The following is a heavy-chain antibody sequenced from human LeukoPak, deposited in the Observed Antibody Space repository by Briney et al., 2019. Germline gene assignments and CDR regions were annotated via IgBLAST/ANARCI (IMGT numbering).Heavy chain of an antibody. V-gene: IGHV3-21*01. Sequence: PGGSLGLSCAASGFTFSSYSMNWVRQAPGKGLEWVSSISSSSSYIYYADSVKGRFTISRDNAKNSLYLQMNSLRAEDTAVYYCARGIDDFWSGYYFDYWGQGTLVTVSS. CDR1: GFTFSSYS. D-gene: IGHD3-3*01. CDR3: ARGIDDFWSGYYFDY. J-gene: IGHJ4*02. CDR2: ISSSSSYI.